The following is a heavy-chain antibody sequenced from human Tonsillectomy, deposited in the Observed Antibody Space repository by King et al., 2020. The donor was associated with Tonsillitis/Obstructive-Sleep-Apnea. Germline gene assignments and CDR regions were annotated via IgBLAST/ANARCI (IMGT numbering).Heavy chain of an antibody. J-gene: IGHJ4*02. V-gene: IGHV3-43*01. Sequence: VQLVESGGAVVQPGGSLRLSCAASGFSFDDFTMHWVRQAPGKCLEWVSLISWDGGGTYYADSVKGRFTISRDNNRNSLYLQLSGLTTEDSALYYCAASEAFDYWGQGTLVTVSS. CDR1: GFSFDDFT. CDR3: AASEAFDY. CDR2: ISWDGGGT.